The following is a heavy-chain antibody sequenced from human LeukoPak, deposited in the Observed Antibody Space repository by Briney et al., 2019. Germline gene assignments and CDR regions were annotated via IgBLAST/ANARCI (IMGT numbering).Heavy chain of an antibody. CDR3: ARTRTDARRHCSSTSCPVDAFGI. CDR1: GGSFSGYY. CDR2: INHSGST. Sequence: PSETLSLTCAVYGGSFSGYYWSWIRQPPGKGLEWIGEINHSGSTNYNPSLESRVTISVDTSKNQFSLKLSSVTAADTAVYYCARTRTDARRHCSSTSCPVDAFGIWGQGTMVTVSS. J-gene: IGHJ3*02. D-gene: IGHD2-2*01. V-gene: IGHV4-34*01.